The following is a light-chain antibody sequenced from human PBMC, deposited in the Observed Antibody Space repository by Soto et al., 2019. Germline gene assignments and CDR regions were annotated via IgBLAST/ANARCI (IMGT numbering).Light chain of an antibody. CDR2: GAT. Sequence: EIVLTQSPGSLSLSPGERATLSCRASQSISSGYLAWYQQKPDQAPRLLIYGATSRATGVPDRFSGSGSGTDFTLTISRLESEDFAVYYCQQNGGSPSYTFGQWTKLEIK. J-gene: IGKJ2*01. CDR1: QSISSGY. CDR3: QQNGGSPSYT. V-gene: IGKV3-20*01.